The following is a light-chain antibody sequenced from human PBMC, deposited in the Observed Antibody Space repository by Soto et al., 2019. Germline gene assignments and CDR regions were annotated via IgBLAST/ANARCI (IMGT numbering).Light chain of an antibody. Sequence: DIQRTQSPSTLSASVGDRVTITCRASQSVDTCLAWYEQKPGKAPHLQSYKASSLETGVRSMFSGRRSVTEFNLTISTLQLDHCGMYFCQPIYRYPWIFGQGTKGEI. CDR1: QSVDTC. J-gene: IGKJ1*01. CDR2: KAS. V-gene: IGKV1-5*03. CDR3: QPIYRYPWI.